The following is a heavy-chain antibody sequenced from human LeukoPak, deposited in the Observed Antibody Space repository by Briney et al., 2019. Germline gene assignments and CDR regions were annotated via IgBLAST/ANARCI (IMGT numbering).Heavy chain of an antibody. V-gene: IGHV4-59*01. CDR2: IYYSGST. J-gene: IGHJ3*02. CDR3: VRRNRGYSYAQGGAFDI. Sequence: SETLSLTCTVSGGSISSYYWSWIRQPPGKGLEWIGYIYYSGSTNYNPSLKSRVTISVDTSKNQFSLKLSSVTAADTAVYYCVRRNRGYSYAQGGAFDIWGQGTMVTVSS. D-gene: IGHD5-18*01. CDR1: GGSISSYY.